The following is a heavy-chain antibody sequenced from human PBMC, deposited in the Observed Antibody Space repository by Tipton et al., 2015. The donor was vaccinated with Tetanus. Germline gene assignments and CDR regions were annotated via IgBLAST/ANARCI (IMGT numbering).Heavy chain of an antibody. CDR3: ARANNEFPKKGPFDP. Sequence: GLVKPSETLSLICTVSGGSMNSYYWSWIRQPPGKGLEWIGYIYYTGSTNYNPSPKSGVTISLDTSKNQFSLKLTSVSAADTAVYYCARANNEFPKKGPFDPWGQGSLVIVSS. J-gene: IGHJ5*02. D-gene: IGHD1-1*01. CDR1: GGSMNSYY. V-gene: IGHV4-59*01. CDR2: IYYTGST.